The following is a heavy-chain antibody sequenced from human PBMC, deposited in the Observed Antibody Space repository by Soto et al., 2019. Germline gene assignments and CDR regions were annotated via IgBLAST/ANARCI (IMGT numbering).Heavy chain of an antibody. J-gene: IGHJ4*02. Sequence: EVQLVESGGGLVQPGGSLRLSCAASGFTFSNYWMSWVRQAPGKGLEWVANIKQDGTEKNYVDSVRGRFTISRDNAKNSLDLQMTSLTAEDTAVYYCAGVAIWGQGTQVTVSS. CDR2: IKQDGTEK. D-gene: IGHD5-12*01. CDR3: AGVAI. CDR1: GFTFSNYW. V-gene: IGHV3-7*01.